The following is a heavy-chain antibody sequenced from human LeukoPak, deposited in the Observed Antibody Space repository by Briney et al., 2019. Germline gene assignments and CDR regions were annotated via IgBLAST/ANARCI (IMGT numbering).Heavy chain of an antibody. V-gene: IGHV3-66*02. D-gene: IGHD3-10*01. CDR1: GFAVSSNY. CDR2: IYSGGNT. Sequence: PGGSLRLSCAASGFAVSSNYMSWVRQAPGKGLEWVSVIYSGGNTYYGDSVKGRSTISRDNSRNTLYLQMNSVSAEDTAVYYCARAFGPRNAFDIWGQGTMVTVSS. CDR3: ARAFGPRNAFDI. J-gene: IGHJ3*02.